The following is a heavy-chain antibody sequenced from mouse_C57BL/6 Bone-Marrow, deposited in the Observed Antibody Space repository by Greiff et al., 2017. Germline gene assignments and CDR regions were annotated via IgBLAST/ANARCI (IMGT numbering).Heavy chain of an antibody. CDR2: ITPNYGTT. D-gene: IGHD2-4*01. Sequence: VQLQQSGPELVKPGASVKISCKASGYSFTDYNMNWVKQSNGQSLEGIGVITPNYGTTRYNQKFKGKATLTVDQSSSTAYMQLNSLTSDDAAVYYFASGYDYDYAMDYWGQGTSVTVSS. V-gene: IGHV1-39*01. CDR1: GYSFTDYN. J-gene: IGHJ4*01. CDR3: ASGYDYDYAMDY.